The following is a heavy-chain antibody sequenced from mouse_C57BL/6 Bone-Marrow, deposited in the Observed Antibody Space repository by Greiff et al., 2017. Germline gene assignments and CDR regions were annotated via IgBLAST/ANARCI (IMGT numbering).Heavy chain of an antibody. D-gene: IGHD1-1*01. CDR1: GYTFTDYY. CDR2: INPNNGGT. Sequence: VQLQQSGPELVKPGASVKISCKASGYTFTDYYMNWVKQSHGKSLEWIGDINPNNGGTSYNQKFKGKATFTVDKSSSTAYMELRSLTSEDSAVYYCARRITTVVAHYYAMDYWGQGTSVTVSS. CDR3: ARRITTVVAHYYAMDY. J-gene: IGHJ4*01. V-gene: IGHV1-26*01.